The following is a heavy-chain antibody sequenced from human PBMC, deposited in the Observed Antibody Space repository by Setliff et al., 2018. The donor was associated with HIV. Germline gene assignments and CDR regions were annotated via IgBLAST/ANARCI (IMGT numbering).Heavy chain of an antibody. Sequence: ASVKVSCKASGYTFTSYAMNWVRQAPGQGLEWMGWINPTTGNPTYARGFTGRFVFSWDTSVSTAYLQISSLRAEDTAMYYCARDFGRTLDYWGRGTLVTVSS. D-gene: IGHD3-3*01. CDR2: INPTTGNP. V-gene: IGHV7-4-1*02. CDR3: ARDFGRTLDY. J-gene: IGHJ4*02. CDR1: GYTFTSYA.